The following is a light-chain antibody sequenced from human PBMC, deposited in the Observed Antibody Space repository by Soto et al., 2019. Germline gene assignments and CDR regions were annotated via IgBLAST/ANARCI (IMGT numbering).Light chain of an antibody. J-gene: IGKJ4*01. CDR2: DAS. CDR1: QSVNSMY. CDR3: QQYGSSPLT. V-gene: IGKV3D-20*01. Sequence: EIVLTQSPGTLSLSPGERATLSCGASQSVNSMYLAWYQQKPGLGPRLLIYDASSRATGIPDRFSGSGSGTDFTLTISRLEPEDFAVYYCQQYGSSPLTFGGGTKVDIK.